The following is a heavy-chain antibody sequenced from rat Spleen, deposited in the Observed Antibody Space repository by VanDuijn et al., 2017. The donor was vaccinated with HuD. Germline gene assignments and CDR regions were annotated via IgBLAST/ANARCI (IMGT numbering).Heavy chain of an antibody. CDR3: ATYYGYNHPDY. V-gene: IGHV5-29*01. D-gene: IGHD1-9*01. CDR1: GFTFSSHG. CDR2: ITYDGSTT. J-gene: IGHJ2*01. Sequence: EVQLVESGGGLVQPGGSLKLSCVVSGFTFSSHGMAWVRQAPTKGLEWVTTITYDGSTTHYLDSVKGRFTISRDNAKSTLYLQMDSLRSEDTATYYCATYYGYNHPDYWGQGVMVTVSS.